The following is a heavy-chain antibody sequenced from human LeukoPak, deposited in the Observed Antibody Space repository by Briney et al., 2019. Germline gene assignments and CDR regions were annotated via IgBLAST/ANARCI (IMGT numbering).Heavy chain of an antibody. D-gene: IGHD3-22*01. CDR2: IYYSGSGST. V-gene: IGHV4-59*12. Sequence: SETLSLTCAVSGGSISPYYWSWIRQPPGKGLEWIGYIYYSGSGSTNHNPALKSRVTISVDTSKDQFSLKLSSVTAADTAVYYCAREGRYYYDNSGQGDYWGQGTLVTVSS. CDR1: GGSISPYY. CDR3: AREGRYYYDNSGQGDY. J-gene: IGHJ4*02.